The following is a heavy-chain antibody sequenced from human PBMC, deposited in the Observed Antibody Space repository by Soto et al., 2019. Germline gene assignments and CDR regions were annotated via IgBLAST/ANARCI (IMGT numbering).Heavy chain of an antibody. Sequence: GGSLRLSCAASGFTFSSYGMHWVRQAPGKGLEWVAVISYDGSNKYYADSVKGRFTISRDNSKNTLYLQMNSLRAEDTAVYYCAKETGEIYYYYYMDVWGKGTTVTVSS. D-gene: IGHD7-27*01. CDR1: GFTFSSYG. CDR2: ISYDGSNK. J-gene: IGHJ6*03. V-gene: IGHV3-30*18. CDR3: AKETGEIYYYYYMDV.